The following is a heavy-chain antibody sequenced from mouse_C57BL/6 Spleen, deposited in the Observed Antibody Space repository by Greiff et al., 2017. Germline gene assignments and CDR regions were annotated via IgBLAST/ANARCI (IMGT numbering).Heavy chain of an antibody. V-gene: IGHV5-16*01. J-gene: IGHJ1*03. CDR2: INYDGSST. CDR1: GFTFSDYY. D-gene: IGHD1-1*01. Sequence: EVQRVESEGGLVQPGSSMKLSCTASGFTFSDYYMAWVRQVPEKGLEWVANINYDGSSTYYLDSLKSRFIISRDNAKNILYLQMSSLKSEDTATYYCARVIYYYGSSPWYFDVWGTGTTVTVSS. CDR3: ARVIYYYGSSPWYFDV.